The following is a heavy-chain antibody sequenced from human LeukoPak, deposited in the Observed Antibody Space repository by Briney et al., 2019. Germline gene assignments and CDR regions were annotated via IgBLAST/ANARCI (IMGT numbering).Heavy chain of an antibody. CDR3: ARKGSWDGYYYLDY. Sequence: ASVKVSCKASGYTFTSYDINWVRQATGQGLEWMGWMNPNSGNTGYAQKFQGRVTMTRNTSISTAYMELSSLRSEDTAVYYCARKGSWDGYYYLDYWGQGTLVTVSS. V-gene: IGHV1-8*01. CDR2: MNPNSGNT. D-gene: IGHD1-26*01. J-gene: IGHJ4*02. CDR1: GYTFTSYD.